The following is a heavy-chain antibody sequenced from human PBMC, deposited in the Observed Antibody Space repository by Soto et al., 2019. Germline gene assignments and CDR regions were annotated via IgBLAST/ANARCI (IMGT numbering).Heavy chain of an antibody. CDR3: ARAVYDYGDYLNCFDP. D-gene: IGHD4-17*01. CDR2: IYYSGST. J-gene: IGHJ5*02. CDR1: GGAISSGGYY. Sequence: SETLSLTCTVSGGAISSGGYYWSWIRQHPGKGLEWIGYIYYSGSTYYNPSLKSRVTISVDTSKNQFSLKLSSVTAADTAVYYCARAVYDYGDYLNCFDPWGQGTLVTVSS. V-gene: IGHV4-31*03.